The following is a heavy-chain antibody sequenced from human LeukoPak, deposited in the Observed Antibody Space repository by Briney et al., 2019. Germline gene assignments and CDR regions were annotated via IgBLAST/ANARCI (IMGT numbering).Heavy chain of an antibody. D-gene: IGHD3-16*02. CDR2: INPNSGGT. CDR3: ARDLLSYPRGDY. Sequence: ASVKVSCKASGYTFTGYYMHWVRQDPRQGLEWMGWINPNSGGTNYAQKFQGRVTMTRDTSISTAYMELSRLRSDDTAVYYCARDLLSYPRGDYWGQGTLVTVSS. V-gene: IGHV1-2*02. J-gene: IGHJ4*02. CDR1: GYTFTGYY.